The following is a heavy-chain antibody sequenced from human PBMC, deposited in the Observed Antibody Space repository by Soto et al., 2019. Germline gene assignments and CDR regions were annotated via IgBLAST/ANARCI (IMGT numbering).Heavy chain of an antibody. J-gene: IGHJ4*02. V-gene: IGHV3-23*05. D-gene: IGHD2-15*01. CDR3: TKDRVPDGIYSFDY. CDR1: GFSFSDYS. Sequence: PGGSLRLSCAASGFSFSDYSMNWVRQTPGKGLEWVAFIDLSCSTTDYRESVKGRFTLSKDRSKKTVYLQMNRLRVEDAAVYYCTKDRVPDGIYSFDYWGQGA. CDR2: IDLSCSTT.